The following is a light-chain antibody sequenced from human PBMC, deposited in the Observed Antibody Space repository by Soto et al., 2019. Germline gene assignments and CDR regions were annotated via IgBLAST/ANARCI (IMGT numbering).Light chain of an antibody. CDR1: QDVSNNY. V-gene: IGKV3-20*01. J-gene: IGKJ1*01. CDR3: QQYGSSGT. CDR2: GAS. Sequence: DIVLTQSPCTLSLSLGERATLSCQASQDVSNNYLAWYQQKPGQAPRLLIYGASNRATGIPDRFSGSGSGTDFTLTISRLEPEDFAVYYCQQYGSSGTFGQGTKVDIK.